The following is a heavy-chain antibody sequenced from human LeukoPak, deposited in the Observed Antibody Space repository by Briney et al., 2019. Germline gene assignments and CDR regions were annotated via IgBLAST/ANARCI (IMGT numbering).Heavy chain of an antibody. J-gene: IGHJ4*02. D-gene: IGHD5-18*01. Sequence: AGGSLRLSCTASGFTFTSYGMNWVRQAPGKGLEWVSTIYSGGTTYYADSVMGRFTISRHNSRNTLYLQMNSLRAEDTAVYYCARVDTVMAYYFDLWGQGTLVTVSS. CDR3: ARVDTVMAYYFDL. V-gene: IGHV3-53*04. CDR2: IYSGGTT. CDR1: GFTFTSYG.